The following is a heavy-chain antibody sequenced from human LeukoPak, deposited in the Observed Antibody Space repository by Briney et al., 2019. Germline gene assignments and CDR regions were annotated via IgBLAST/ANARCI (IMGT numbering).Heavy chain of an antibody. J-gene: IGHJ4*02. Sequence: SVKVSCKASGCTFGNYAVSWLRQAPGQGLEWMGRIIPNVDIRNYEQKFQGRVTITADESTSTVYLELTTLRSDDTAVYYCAREDQGDGPICGDFEFWGQGTLVTVSS. CDR1: GCTFGNYA. V-gene: IGHV1-69*04. CDR2: IIPNVDIR. D-gene: IGHD3-16*01. CDR3: AREDQGDGPICGDFEF.